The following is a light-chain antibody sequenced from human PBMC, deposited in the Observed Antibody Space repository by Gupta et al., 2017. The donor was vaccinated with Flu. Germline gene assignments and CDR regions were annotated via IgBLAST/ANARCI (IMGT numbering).Light chain of an antibody. CDR3: QQYSSSRT. J-gene: IGKJ1*01. CDR2: GAS. V-gene: IGKV3-20*01. CDR1: QSIRSSY. Sequence: EVVLTQSPGTLSSSPGERATLSCRASQSIRSSYLAWYQQKPGQAPRLIIFGASNRATGIPVRFSGGGYETDFTLTSSRREPEDCAVYYWQQYSSSRTFGQGTKVDIK.